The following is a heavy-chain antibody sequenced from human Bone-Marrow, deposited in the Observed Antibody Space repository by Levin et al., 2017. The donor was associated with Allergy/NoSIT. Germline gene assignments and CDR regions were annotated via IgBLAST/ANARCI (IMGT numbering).Heavy chain of an antibody. J-gene: IGHJ4*02. Sequence: SETLSLICTVSGGSISSGGYYWSWIRQHPGKGLEWIGYIYYSGNTYYNPSLKSRVSMSVVTSQNQFSLKVSSVTAADTAVYYCARYNGYDFDYWGQGILVTVS. CDR3: ARYNGYDFDY. D-gene: IGHD5-12*01. V-gene: IGHV4-31*03. CDR1: GGSISSGGYY. CDR2: IYYSGNT.